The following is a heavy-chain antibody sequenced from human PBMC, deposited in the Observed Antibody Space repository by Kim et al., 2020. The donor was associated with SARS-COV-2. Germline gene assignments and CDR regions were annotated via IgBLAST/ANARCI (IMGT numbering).Heavy chain of an antibody. Sequence: SETLSLTCIVSGSSVNNGNFYWSWIRQPPGKGPVWVGNINNIGSTNYNPSLKSRVTISVDTSKNQFSLKLTSVTAADTAVYYCASARADGGSHWNLDLWG. V-gene: IGHV4-61*01. J-gene: IGHJ2*01. D-gene: IGHD3-16*01. CDR2: INNIGST. CDR1: GSSVNNGNFY. CDR3: ASARADGGSHWNLDL.